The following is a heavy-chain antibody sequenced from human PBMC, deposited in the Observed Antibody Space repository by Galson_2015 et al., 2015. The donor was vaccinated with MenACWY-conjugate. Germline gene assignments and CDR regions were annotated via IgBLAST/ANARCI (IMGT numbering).Heavy chain of an antibody. CDR3: ARDFLPNYYDSSGSKRNAFDI. CDR2: IIPIFGTA. V-gene: IGHV1-69*01. J-gene: IGHJ3*02. Sequence: MGGIIPIFGTANYAQKFQGRVTITADESTSTAYMELSSLRSEDAAVYYCARDFLPNYYDSSGSKRNAFDIWGQGTMVTVSS. D-gene: IGHD3-22*01.